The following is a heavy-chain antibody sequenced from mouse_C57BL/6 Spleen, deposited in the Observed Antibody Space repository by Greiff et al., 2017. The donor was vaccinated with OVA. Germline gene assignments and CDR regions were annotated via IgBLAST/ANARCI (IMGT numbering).Heavy chain of an antibody. CDR1: GYAFSSYW. CDR2: IYPGDGDT. V-gene: IGHV1-80*01. Sequence: QVQLQQSGAELVKPGASVKISCKASGYAFSSYWMNWVKQRPGKGLEWIGQIYPGDGDTNYHGKFKGKATLPADKSSSTAYMQLSSRTAEDSAVYFCARTSSGYPYYWGQGTTLTVSS. J-gene: IGHJ2*01. CDR3: ARTSSGYPYY. D-gene: IGHD3-2*02.